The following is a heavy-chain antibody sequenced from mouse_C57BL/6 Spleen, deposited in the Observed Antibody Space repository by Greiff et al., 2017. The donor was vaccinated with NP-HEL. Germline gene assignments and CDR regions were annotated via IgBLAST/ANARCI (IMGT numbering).Heavy chain of an antibody. CDR1: GYAFSSSW. J-gene: IGHJ3*01. V-gene: IGHV1-82*01. CDR2: IYPGDGDT. CDR3: ARDYYGSSPAWFAY. D-gene: IGHD1-1*01. Sequence: VQLQQSGPELVKPGASVKISCKASGYAFSSSWMNWVKQRPGKGLEWIGRIYPGDGDTNYNGKFKGKATLTADNSSSTAYMQLSSLTSEDSAVYFCARDYYGSSPAWFAYWGQGTLVTVSA.